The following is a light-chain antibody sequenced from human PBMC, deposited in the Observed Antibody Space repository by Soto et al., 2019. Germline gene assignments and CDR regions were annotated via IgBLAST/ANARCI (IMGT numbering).Light chain of an antibody. CDR3: MQALQTPRT. J-gene: IGKJ1*01. Sequence: DIVMTQSPLSLPVTPGEPASISCRSSQSLLHSNGYNYLDWYLQKPGQSPQLLIYLGSNRASGVPERFSGSGSGTDFTLNISRVEAEDVGVYYCMQALQTPRTFGQGTKVEIK. V-gene: IGKV2-28*01. CDR2: LGS. CDR1: QSLLHSNGYNY.